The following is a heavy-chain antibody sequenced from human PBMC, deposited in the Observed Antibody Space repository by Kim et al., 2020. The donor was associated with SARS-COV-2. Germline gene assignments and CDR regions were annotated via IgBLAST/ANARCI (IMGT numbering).Heavy chain of an antibody. CDR2: ISWNSGSI. J-gene: IGHJ2*01. CDR3: AKGLYDSSGYYYWWYFDL. D-gene: IGHD3-22*01. Sequence: GGSLRLSCAASGFTFDDYAMHWVRQAPGKGLEWVSGISWNSGSIGYADSVKGRFTISRDNAKNSLYLQMNSLRAEDTALYYCAKGLYDSSGYYYWWYFDL. CDR1: GFTFDDYA. V-gene: IGHV3-9*01.